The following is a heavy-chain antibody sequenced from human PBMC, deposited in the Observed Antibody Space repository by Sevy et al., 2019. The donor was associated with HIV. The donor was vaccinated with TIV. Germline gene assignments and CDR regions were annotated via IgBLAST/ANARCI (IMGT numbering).Heavy chain of an antibody. CDR2: ISSSSGYI. Sequence: GGSLRLSCAASGFTFSSYSMNWVRQAPGKGLEWVSSISSSSGYIYYADSAKGRFTISRDNAKNSLYLQMNSLRAEDMAVYYGARALGYYGGSGYYPDAFDIWGQGTMVTVSS. V-gene: IGHV3-21*01. CDR3: ARALGYYGGSGYYPDAFDI. CDR1: GFTFSSYS. D-gene: IGHD3-22*01. J-gene: IGHJ3*02.